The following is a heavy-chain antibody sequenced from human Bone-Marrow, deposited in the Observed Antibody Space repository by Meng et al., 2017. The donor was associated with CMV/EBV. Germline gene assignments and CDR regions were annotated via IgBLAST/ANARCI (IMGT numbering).Heavy chain of an antibody. D-gene: IGHD3-10*01. J-gene: IGHJ4*02. CDR2: IRSKAYGGTT. CDR1: GFTFRNYV. CDR3: TRDPTYYYGSGTGH. Sequence: GGSLRLSCAASGFTFRNYVMCWVRQAPGKGLEWVGFIRSKAYGGTTEYAASVKGRFTISRDDSKSIAYLQMNSLKTEDTAVYYCTRDPTYYYGSGTGHWGQGTLVTVSS. V-gene: IGHV3-49*04.